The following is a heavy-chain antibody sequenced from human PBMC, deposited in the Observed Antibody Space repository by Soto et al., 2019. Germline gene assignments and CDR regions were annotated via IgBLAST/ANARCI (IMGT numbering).Heavy chain of an antibody. CDR1: GFSLSNISVS. CDR3: AHILVYCLGDYFDY. J-gene: IGHJ4*02. V-gene: IGHV2-5*02. D-gene: IGHD2-8*01. Sequence: QITLKESGPTLVKPTQTLTLTCSFSGFSLSNISVSVGWVRQPPGEAMEWLALIYGDYDKRYSPSLKTRLPITKDTPKNRVVLTMTDMHPVDTVTYYCAHILVYCLGDYFDYWGQGTLVTVSS. CDR2: IYGDYDK.